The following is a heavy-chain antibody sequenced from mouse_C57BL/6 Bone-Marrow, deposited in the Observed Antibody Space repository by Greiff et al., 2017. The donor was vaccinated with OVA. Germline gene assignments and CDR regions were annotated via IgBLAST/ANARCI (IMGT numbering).Heavy chain of an antibody. CDR1: GYTFTSYW. J-gene: IGHJ1*03. Sequence: QVQLQQPGAELVMPGASVKLSCKASGYTFTSYWMHWVKQRPGQGLEWIGEIAPSDSYTNYNQQFKGKSTLTVDKASSTAYMQLSSLTAEDSAVYYCARNDWDVWYFDVWGTGTTVTVSS. CDR2: IAPSDSYT. V-gene: IGHV1-69*01. CDR3: ARNDWDVWYFDV. D-gene: IGHD4-1*01.